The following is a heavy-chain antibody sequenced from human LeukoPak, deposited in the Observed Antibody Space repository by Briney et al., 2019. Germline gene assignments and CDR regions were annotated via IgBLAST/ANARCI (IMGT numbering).Heavy chain of an antibody. CDR2: ISKDGSIK. D-gene: IGHD3-16*01. CDR1: GFTFSLYS. J-gene: IGHJ4*02. CDR3: ARDGGFFDY. V-gene: IGHV3-30-3*01. Sequence: GRSLRLSCAASGFTFSLYSMHWVRQAPGKGLEWVAIISKDGSIKYYADSVKGRFTVSRDNSKTTLFLQMNSLKTEDTAVYYCARDGGFFDYWGQGTLVTVSS.